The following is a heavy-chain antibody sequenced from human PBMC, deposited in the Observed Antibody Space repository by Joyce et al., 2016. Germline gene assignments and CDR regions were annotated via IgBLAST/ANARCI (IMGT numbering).Heavy chain of an antibody. CDR3: AKHVI. Sequence: EVQLVESGGGLVQPGGSLRLSCEASGFTFSGYWMTWVRQAPGKGVEWVAHINEDGSKKYYVDSLKCRFTISRDNTKNSLFLQMNSLRAEDTAVYFCAKHVIWGQGTMVTVSS. CDR1: GFTFSGYW. CDR2: INEDGSKK. J-gene: IGHJ3*02. V-gene: IGHV3-7*03.